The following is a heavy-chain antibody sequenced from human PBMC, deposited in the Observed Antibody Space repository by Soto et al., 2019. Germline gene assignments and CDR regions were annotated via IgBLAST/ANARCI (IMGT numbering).Heavy chain of an antibody. D-gene: IGHD6-6*01. CDR1: GYTFTGQY. CDR3: SRDLSTSSFVRSFDL. Sequence: QVQLVQSGAEVRKPGASVKVSCKASGYTFTGQYLHWVRQAPGEGLQWMGWINPSSGGTRYSQYFQGKVTMTRDTSISIDYMEMSSLPSDDTAIYYCSRDLSTSSFVRSFDLWGQGTMVTVSS. J-gene: IGHJ3*01. CDR2: INPSSGGT. V-gene: IGHV1-2*02.